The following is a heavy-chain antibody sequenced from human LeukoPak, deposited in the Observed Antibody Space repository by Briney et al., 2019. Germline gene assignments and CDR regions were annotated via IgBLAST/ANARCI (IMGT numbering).Heavy chain of an antibody. CDR2: IYYSGST. J-gene: IGHJ4*02. Sequence: SETLSLTCTVSGGSVSSGSYYWSWIPQPPGKGLEWIGYIYYSGSTNYNPSLKSRVTISVDTSKNQFSLKLSSVTAADTAVYYCAREGGRTAAGTVDYWGQGTLVTVSS. CDR3: AREGGRTAAGTVDY. D-gene: IGHD6-13*01. V-gene: IGHV4-61*01. CDR1: GGSVSSGSYY.